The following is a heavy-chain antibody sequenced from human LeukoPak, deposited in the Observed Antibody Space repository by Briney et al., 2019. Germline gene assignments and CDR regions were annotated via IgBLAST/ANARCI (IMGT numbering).Heavy chain of an antibody. J-gene: IGHJ6*03. CDR2: ISSNGGST. CDR3: ARSTVRPPLYYYYYMDV. CDR1: GFTFSSYA. Sequence: GGSLRLSCAASGFTFSSYAMHWVRQAPGKGLEYVSAISSNGGSTYYANSVKGRFTISRDDSKNSLYLQMNSLKTEDTAVYYCARSTVRPPLYYYYYMDVWGKGTTVTVSS. V-gene: IGHV3-64*01. D-gene: IGHD4-17*01.